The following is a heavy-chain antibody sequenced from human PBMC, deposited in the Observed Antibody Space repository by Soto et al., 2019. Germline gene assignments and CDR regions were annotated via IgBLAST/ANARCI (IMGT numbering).Heavy chain of an antibody. CDR3: ARGQRCSSTSCYHNWFDP. Sequence: ASVKVSCKVSGYTLTELSMHWVRQAPGKGLEWMGGFDPEDGETIYAQKFQGRVTMTEDTSTDTAYMELSSLRSEDTAVYYFARGQRCSSTSCYHNWFDPWGQGTLVTVSS. CDR2: FDPEDGET. J-gene: IGHJ5*02. D-gene: IGHD2-2*01. V-gene: IGHV1-24*01. CDR1: GYTLTELS.